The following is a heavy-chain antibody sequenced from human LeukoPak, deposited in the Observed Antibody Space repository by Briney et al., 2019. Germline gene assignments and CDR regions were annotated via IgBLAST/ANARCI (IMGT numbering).Heavy chain of an antibody. CDR1: GFTFSSYV. D-gene: IGHD1-1*01. CDR3: ASSTTRRYYFDY. J-gene: IGHJ4*02. CDR2: IYSGGSI. V-gene: IGHV3-53*01. Sequence: GGSLRLSCAASGFTFSSYVMSWVRQAPGKGLEWVSVIYSGGSIYYADSVKGRFTISRDNSKNTLYLQMNSLRAEDTAVYYCASSTTRRYYFDYWGQGTLVTVSS.